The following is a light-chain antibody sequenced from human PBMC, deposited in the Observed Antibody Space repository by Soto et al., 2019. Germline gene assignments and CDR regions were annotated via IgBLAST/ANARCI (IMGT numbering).Light chain of an antibody. Sequence: QSALTQPPSVSGSPGQSVTISCIGTSSDIGSYNRVSWYQQSPGTAPKLIVYDVTNRPSGVAGRFSGSKSGNTASLTISGLQAEDEADYYCTSYTTRTALVFGGGTKLAVL. V-gene: IGLV2-18*02. CDR3: TSYTTRTALV. J-gene: IGLJ3*02. CDR2: DVT. CDR1: SSDIGSYNR.